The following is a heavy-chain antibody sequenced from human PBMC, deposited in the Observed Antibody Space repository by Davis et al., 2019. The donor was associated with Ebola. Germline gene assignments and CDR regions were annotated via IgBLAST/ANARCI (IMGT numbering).Heavy chain of an antibody. CDR3: ARRGYCRGTSCLTWD. J-gene: IGHJ6*02. V-gene: IGHV4-39*07. CDR1: GGSIGSSSNYY. CDR2: INQSGST. D-gene: IGHD2-2*01. Sequence: PSETLSLTCTVFGGSIGSSSNYYWDWIRQPSGKGLEWIGEINQSGSTNCNPSLKSRVTISVDMSKNQFSLKLSSVTAADTAVYYCARRGYCRGTSCLTWDWGQGTTVTVSS.